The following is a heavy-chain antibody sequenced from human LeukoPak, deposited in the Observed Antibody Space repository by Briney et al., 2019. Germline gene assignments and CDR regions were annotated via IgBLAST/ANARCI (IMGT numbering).Heavy chain of an antibody. CDR3: AKDGGITFGGVIVMGYYGMDV. J-gene: IGHJ6*02. CDR1: GFTFSSYG. Sequence: GGSLRLSCAASGFTFSSYGMHWVRQAPGKGLEWVAVISYDGSNKYYADSVKGRFTISRDNSKNTLYLQMNSLRAEDTAVYYCAKDGGITFGGVIVMGYYGMDVWGQGTTVTVSS. CDR2: ISYDGSNK. V-gene: IGHV3-30*18. D-gene: IGHD3-16*02.